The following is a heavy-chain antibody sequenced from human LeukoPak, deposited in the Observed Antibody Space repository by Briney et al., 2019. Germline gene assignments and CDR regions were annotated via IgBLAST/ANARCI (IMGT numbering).Heavy chain of an antibody. CDR2: ISSSSSYI. Sequence: GGSLRLSCAGSGFTFSSYSMNWVRQAPGKGLEWLSSISSSSSYIYYADSVKGRFTISRDNAKNSLYLQMNSLRAEDTAVYYCARAIVGFDAFDIWGQGTMVTVSS. D-gene: IGHD2-21*01. CDR3: ARAIVGFDAFDI. J-gene: IGHJ3*02. CDR1: GFTFSSYS. V-gene: IGHV3-21*01.